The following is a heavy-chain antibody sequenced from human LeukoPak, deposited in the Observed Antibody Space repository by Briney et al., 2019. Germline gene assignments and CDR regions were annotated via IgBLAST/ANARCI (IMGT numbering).Heavy chain of an antibody. CDR2: IYYSGST. Sequence: SETLSLTCTVSGGSISSYYWSWIRQPPGKGLEWIGYIYYSGSTNYNPSLKSRVTISVDTSKNQFSLKLSSVTAADTAVYYCARLEWGSAGSGSFDHWGHGTLVTVSS. CDR3: ARLEWGSAGSGSFDH. J-gene: IGHJ4*01. CDR1: GGSISSYY. V-gene: IGHV4-59*08. D-gene: IGHD6-25*01.